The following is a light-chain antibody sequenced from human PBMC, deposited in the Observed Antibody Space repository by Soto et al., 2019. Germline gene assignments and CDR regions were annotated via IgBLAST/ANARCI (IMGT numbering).Light chain of an antibody. Sequence: QSVLTQPASVSGSPGQSITISCTGTSSDFGSYNLVSWYQHHPGKAPQLIIYEGTKRPSGFSNRFSGSKSGNTASLTISGLQAEDEADYYCCSYAGSSTLWVFGGGTKVTVL. V-gene: IGLV2-23*01. CDR3: CSYAGSSTLWV. CDR1: SSDFGSYNL. J-gene: IGLJ3*02. CDR2: EGT.